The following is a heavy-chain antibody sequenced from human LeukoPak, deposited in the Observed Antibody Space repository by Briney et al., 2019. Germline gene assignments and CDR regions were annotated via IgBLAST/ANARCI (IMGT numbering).Heavy chain of an antibody. J-gene: IGHJ5*02. Sequence: SETLSLTCTVSGGSISSSSYYWGWIRQPPGKGLEWIGSIYYSGSTYYNPSLKSRVTISVDTSKNQFSLKLSSVTAADTAVYYCARGTMDIVVVVAARWFDPWGQGTLVTVSS. CDR1: GGSISSSSYY. D-gene: IGHD2-15*01. V-gene: IGHV4-39*07. CDR3: ARGTMDIVVVVAARWFDP. CDR2: IYYSGST.